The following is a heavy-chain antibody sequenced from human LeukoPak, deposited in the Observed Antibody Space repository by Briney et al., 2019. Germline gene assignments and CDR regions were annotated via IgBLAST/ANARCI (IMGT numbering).Heavy chain of an antibody. J-gene: IGHJ4*02. D-gene: IGHD1-26*01. CDR2: IWYDGSNK. CDR1: GFTFSSYG. Sequence: GGSLRLSCAASGFTFSSYGMHWVRQAPGKGLEWVAVIWYDGSNKYYADSVKGRFTTSRDNSKNTLYLQMNSLRAEDTAVYYCARDPVGATLAGLPDYWGQGTLVTVSS. V-gene: IGHV3-33*01. CDR3: ARDPVGATLAGLPDY.